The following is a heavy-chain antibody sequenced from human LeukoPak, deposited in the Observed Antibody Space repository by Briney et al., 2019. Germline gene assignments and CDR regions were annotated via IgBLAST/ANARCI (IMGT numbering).Heavy chain of an antibody. CDR3: ARPVTELADWYFDL. CDR2: IYYSGSI. CDR1: GGSISSSSYY. D-gene: IGHD1-7*01. J-gene: IGHJ2*01. Sequence: PSETLSLTCTVSGGSISSSSYYWSWIRQPPGKGLEWIGYIYYSGSIKYNPSLKSRVTISVDTSKNQFSLKLSSVTAADTAVYYCARPVTELADWYFDLWGRGTLVTVSS. V-gene: IGHV4-61*01.